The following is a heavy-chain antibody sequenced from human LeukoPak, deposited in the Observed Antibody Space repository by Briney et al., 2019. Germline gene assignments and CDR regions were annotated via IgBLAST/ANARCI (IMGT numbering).Heavy chain of an antibody. CDR1: GFTFSSCW. J-gene: IGHJ3*02. CDR2: IKQDGSEK. V-gene: IGHV3-7*01. Sequence: GGSLRLSCAASGFTFSSCWMSWVRQAPGKGLEWVANIKQDGSEKYYVDSVKGRFTISRDNAKNSLYLQMNSLRAEDTAVYYCARFSGQWLNAFDIWGQGTMVTVSS. CDR3: ARFSGQWLNAFDI. D-gene: IGHD6-19*01.